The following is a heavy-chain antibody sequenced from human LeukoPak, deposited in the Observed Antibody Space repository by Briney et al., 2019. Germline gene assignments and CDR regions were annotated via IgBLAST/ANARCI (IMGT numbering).Heavy chain of an antibody. V-gene: IGHV1-69*06. J-gene: IGHJ6*03. CDR2: IIPIFGTA. Sequence: ASVKVSCKASGGTFSSYAISWVRQAPGQGLEWMGGIIPIFGTANYAQKFQGRVTITADKSTSTAYMELSSLRSEDTAVYYCARGRGSTILYYYYYMDVWGKGTTVTVSS. CDR1: GGTFSSYA. CDR3: ARGRGSTILYYYYYMDV. D-gene: IGHD1-26*01.